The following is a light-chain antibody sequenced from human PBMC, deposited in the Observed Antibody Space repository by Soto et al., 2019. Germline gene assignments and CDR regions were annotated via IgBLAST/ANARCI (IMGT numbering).Light chain of an antibody. Sequence: DIQMTQSPSSLSASVGDRVTITCRASQSISSYLNWYQQKPGKAPKLLIYAASRLQSGVPSRFSGSESGTDFPLTISSLQPEDFATYYCQQSYSTPPTFGQGTKVEIK. V-gene: IGKV1-39*01. CDR2: AAS. CDR3: QQSYSTPPT. CDR1: QSISSY. J-gene: IGKJ1*01.